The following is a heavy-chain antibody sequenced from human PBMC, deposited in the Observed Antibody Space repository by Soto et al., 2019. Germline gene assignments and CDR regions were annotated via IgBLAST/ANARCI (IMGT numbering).Heavy chain of an antibody. Sequence: EVQLLESGGGLVQPGGSLRLSCAASGFTFSSYAMSWVRQAPGKGLEWVSAISGSGGSTYYADSVKGRFTISRDNSKNTLYLKMNRLRAEDTAVYYCAPHLWFGELYYWGQGTLVTVSS. J-gene: IGHJ4*02. CDR3: APHLWFGELYY. D-gene: IGHD3-10*01. V-gene: IGHV3-23*01. CDR2: ISGSGGST. CDR1: GFTFSSYA.